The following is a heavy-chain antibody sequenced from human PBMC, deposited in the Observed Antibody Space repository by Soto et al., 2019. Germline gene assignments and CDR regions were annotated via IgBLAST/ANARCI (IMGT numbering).Heavy chain of an antibody. CDR1: VGSFTGGVYS. CDR3: ATLNGDYDY. Sequence: SETLSLTCAVSVGSFTGGVYSGAWIRQPPGKGLEWIGYIYHSGSTYYNPSLKSRVTISVDRSKNQFSLKLSSVTAADTAVYYCATLNGDYDYWGQGTLVTVSS. CDR2: IYHSGST. D-gene: IGHD4-17*01. J-gene: IGHJ4*02. V-gene: IGHV4-30-2*01.